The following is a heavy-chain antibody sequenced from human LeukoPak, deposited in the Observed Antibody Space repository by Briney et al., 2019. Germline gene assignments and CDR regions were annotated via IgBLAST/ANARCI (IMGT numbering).Heavy chain of an antibody. V-gene: IGHV3-23*01. CDR2: IGISDDT. CDR3: AKSLLASTFYFDF. CDR1: GFTFSRYA. J-gene: IGHJ4*02. D-gene: IGHD3-16*01. Sequence: GGSLRLSCAASGFTFSRYAMYWVRQAPGKGLEWVSAIGISDDTYYADSVRGRFTISRHDSKYMLYLQMNSLRAEDTAFYYCAKSLLASTFYFDFWGQGTLVTVSS.